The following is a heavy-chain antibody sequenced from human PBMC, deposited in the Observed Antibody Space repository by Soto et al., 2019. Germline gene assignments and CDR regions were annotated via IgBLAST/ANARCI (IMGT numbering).Heavy chain of an antibody. CDR3: ARDRSPMPHSSSWYGTYYYYGMDV. J-gene: IGHJ6*02. D-gene: IGHD6-13*01. CDR2: IIPNIGTA. CDR1: GYTFTNYG. V-gene: IGHV1-69*13. Sequence: SVKVSCKASGYTFTNYGISWVRQAPGQGLEWVGGIIPNIGTARYAQKFQGRVTITADESTSTAYMELSSLRSEDTAVYYCARDRSPMPHSSSWYGTYYYYGMDVWGQGTTVTVSS.